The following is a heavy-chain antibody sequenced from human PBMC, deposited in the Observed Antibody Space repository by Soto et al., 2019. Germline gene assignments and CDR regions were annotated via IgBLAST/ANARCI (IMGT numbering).Heavy chain of an antibody. D-gene: IGHD2-15*01. CDR3: ARDDVLCDGGRCYGIPLDV. CDR1: GFTVSSKY. Sequence: EVQLVESGGGLVQPGGSLRLSCAASGFTVSSKYMTWVRQAPGKGLEWVSLIQSGGTTYYADSVKGRFTISRDTSENTLHLPMDSVRVGDTAVYYCARDDVLCDGGRCYGIPLDVWGKVTTVTVSS. J-gene: IGHJ6*04. V-gene: IGHV3-66*01. CDR2: IQSGGTT.